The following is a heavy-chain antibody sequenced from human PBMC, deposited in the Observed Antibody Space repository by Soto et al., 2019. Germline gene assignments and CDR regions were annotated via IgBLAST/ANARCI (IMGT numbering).Heavy chain of an antibody. V-gene: IGHV4-59*01. D-gene: IGHD3-3*01. CDR3: AREFFGAGNWFDP. J-gene: IGHJ5*02. Sequence: SETLSLTCTVSGGCISGYYWSWLRQPPGKGLEWIGYMYNNGSTNYNPSLRSRVTMSIDTSQEQFSLKLSSVTAADTAVYYCAREFFGAGNWFDPWGQGTLVTVSS. CDR2: MYNNGST. CDR1: GGCISGYY.